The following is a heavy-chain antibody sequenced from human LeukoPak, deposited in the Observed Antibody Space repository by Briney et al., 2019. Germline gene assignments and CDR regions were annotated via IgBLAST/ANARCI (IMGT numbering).Heavy chain of an antibody. J-gene: IGHJ4*02. CDR3: ARRLGGSGYLDY. CDR1: GGSINSYY. D-gene: IGHD3-22*01. CDR2: IYYSGNT. V-gene: IGHV4-59*01. Sequence: SETLSLTCTVSGGSINSYYWSWIRQPPGKGLELIGYIYYSGNTNYNPSLKSRVTISVDTSKNKFSLKLSSVTAADTAVYYCARRLGGSGYLDYWGQGFLVTVSS.